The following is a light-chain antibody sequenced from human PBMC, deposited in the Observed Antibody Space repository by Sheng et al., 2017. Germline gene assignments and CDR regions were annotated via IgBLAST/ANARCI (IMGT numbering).Light chain of an antibody. CDR2: KAS. CDR1: QNVSIW. V-gene: IGKV1-5*03. CDR3: QQYNSYVT. Sequence: IQMTQSPSTLYASVGDRVIITCRASQNVSIWLAWYQQKPGKAPSLLIYKASNLENGVPSRFSGSGSGTEFTLIISSLQSEDFATYYCQQYNSYVTFGQGTKVGIK. J-gene: IGKJ1*01.